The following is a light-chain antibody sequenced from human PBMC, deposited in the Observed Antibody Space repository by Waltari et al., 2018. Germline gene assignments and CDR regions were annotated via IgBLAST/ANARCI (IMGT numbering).Light chain of an antibody. CDR1: QSVGNS. Sequence: LSCSASQSVGNSLAWYQLKPGQAPTLLIYDASTKATGIPARFSGSGSGTDFTLTITYLAPEDFAVYYCQQRSSWPLTFGGGTTVEIK. CDR3: QQRSSWPLT. J-gene: IGKJ4*01. V-gene: IGKV3-11*01. CDR2: DAS.